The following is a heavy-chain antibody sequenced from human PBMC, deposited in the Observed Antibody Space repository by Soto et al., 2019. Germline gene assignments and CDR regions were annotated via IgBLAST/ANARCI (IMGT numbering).Heavy chain of an antibody. V-gene: IGHV3-43*01. J-gene: IGHJ3*02. Sequence: GGSLRLSCAASGSTFDDYTMHWVRQAPGKGLEWVSLISWDGGSTYYADSVKGRFTISRDNSKNSLYLQMNSLRTEDTALYYCAKAFFNGYSYGLAFDIWGQGTMVTVSS. CDR1: GSTFDDYT. D-gene: IGHD5-18*01. CDR3: AKAFFNGYSYGLAFDI. CDR2: ISWDGGST.